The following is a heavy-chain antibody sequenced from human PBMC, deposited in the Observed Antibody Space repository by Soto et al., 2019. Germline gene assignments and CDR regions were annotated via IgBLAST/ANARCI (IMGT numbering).Heavy chain of an antibody. J-gene: IGHJ6*02. V-gene: IGHV3-11*01. Sequence: GGSLRLSCAASGFTFSDYYMSWIRQAPGKGLEWVSYISSSGSTIYYADSVKGRFTISRDNSKNTLYLQMNSLRAEDTAVYYCAKGHVQDIVVEVADQATMDVWGQGTTVTVSS. CDR2: ISSSGSTI. CDR3: AKGHVQDIVVEVADQATMDV. CDR1: GFTFSDYY. D-gene: IGHD2-15*01.